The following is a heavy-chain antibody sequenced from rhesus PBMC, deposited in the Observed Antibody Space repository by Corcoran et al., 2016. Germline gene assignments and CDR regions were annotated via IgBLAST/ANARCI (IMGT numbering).Heavy chain of an antibody. CDR2: IDGSSGSS. CDR1: GGSVRGHY. CDR3: VRNINTPTDV. D-gene: IGHD1-38*01. Sequence: QVQLQESGPGLVKPSETLSLTCAVSGGSVRGHYWTWLRQPPGKGLEWIGYIDGSSGSSHYNPSLKSRVTTPKNQFSLNLRSVTAADTAVYYSVRNINTPTDVWGRGVLLTVSS. V-gene: IGHV4-165*02. J-gene: IGHJ5-2*02.